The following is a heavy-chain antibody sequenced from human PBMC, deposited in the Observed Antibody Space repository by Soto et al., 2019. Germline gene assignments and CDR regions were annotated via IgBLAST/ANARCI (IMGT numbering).Heavy chain of an antibody. CDR1: GGSVSNSNYY. Sequence: PSETLSLTCTVSGGSVSNSNYYWGWLRQSPGKGLEWIGSVYYRGRSYSKSSVKSRVTISVDTSKNKSSLNLNSVTASDTAVYFCVSQRTSVLTQAYFDYWGPGALVTVSS. CDR2: VYYRGRS. CDR3: VSQRTSVLTQAYFDY. V-gene: IGHV4-39*01. J-gene: IGHJ4*02. D-gene: IGHD2-8*01.